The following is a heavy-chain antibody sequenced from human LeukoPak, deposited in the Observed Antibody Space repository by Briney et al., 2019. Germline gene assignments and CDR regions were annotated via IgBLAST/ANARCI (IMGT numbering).Heavy chain of an antibody. CDR3: AKDFHSSGYYFEFWTFDY. CDR1: GFTFSSYA. CDR2: ISGSGGST. J-gene: IGHJ4*02. V-gene: IGHV3-23*01. Sequence: GGSLRLSCAASGFTFSSYAMSWVRQAPGKGLEWVSAISGSGGSTYCADSAKGRFTISRDNSKNTLYLQMNSLRAEDTAVYYCAKDFHSSGYYFEFWTFDYWGQGTLVTVSS. D-gene: IGHD3-22*01.